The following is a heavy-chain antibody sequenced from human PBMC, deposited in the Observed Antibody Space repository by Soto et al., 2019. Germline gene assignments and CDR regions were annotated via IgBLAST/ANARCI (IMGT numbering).Heavy chain of an antibody. CDR1: GGSFSGYC. D-gene: IGHD2-8*01. CDR2: INHSGST. V-gene: IGHV4-34*01. Sequence: PSETLSLTCAVYGGSFSGYCWSWIRQPPGKGLEWIGEINHSGSTNYNPSLKSRVTISVDTSKNQFSLKLSSVTAADTAVYYCARGGWGCTNGVCSPRYYYYYYGMDVWGQGTAVTVSS. J-gene: IGHJ6*02. CDR3: ARGGWGCTNGVCSPRYYYYYYGMDV.